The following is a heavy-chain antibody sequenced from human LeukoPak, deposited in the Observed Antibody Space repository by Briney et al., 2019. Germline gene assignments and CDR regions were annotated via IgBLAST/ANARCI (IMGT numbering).Heavy chain of an antibody. Sequence: GGPLRLSCAASEFIFSNYGMHWVRQAPGEGLEWVSAIQYDGSIKYYTDSVKGRFTISRDSSKDTLYLQMDSLRAEDTAVYYCARDRCSTTSCLDFWGRGTLVIVSS. V-gene: IGHV3-33*05. CDR3: ARDRCSTTSCLDF. D-gene: IGHD2-2*01. J-gene: IGHJ4*02. CDR2: IQYDGSIK. CDR1: EFIFSNYG.